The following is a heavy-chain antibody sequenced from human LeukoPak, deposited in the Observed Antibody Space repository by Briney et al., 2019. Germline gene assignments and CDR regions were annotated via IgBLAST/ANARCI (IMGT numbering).Heavy chain of an antibody. V-gene: IGHV1-8*01. CDR3: ASLTYFYDSSGYYYDGAFDI. CDR1: GYTFTSYD. CDR2: MNPNRGNA. Sequence: ASVKVCCKAAGYTFTSYDINRVRQASGQGLEGMGWMNPNRGNAGYAQKFQGRVTMTRNTSISRAYMELSSLRSEDTAVYYCASLTYFYDSSGYYYDGAFDIWGQGTMVTVSS. J-gene: IGHJ3*02. D-gene: IGHD3-22*01.